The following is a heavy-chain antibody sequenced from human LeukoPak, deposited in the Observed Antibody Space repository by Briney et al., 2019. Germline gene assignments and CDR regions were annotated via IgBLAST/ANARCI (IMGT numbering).Heavy chain of an antibody. D-gene: IGHD3-22*01. CDR3: ASGGYDSSGYYRLTHDY. V-gene: IGHV3-9*01. CDR1: GFTFDDYA. J-gene: IGHJ4*02. CDR2: ISWNSGSI. Sequence: GGSLRLSCAASGFTFDDYAMHWVRQAPGKGLEWVSGISWNSGSIGYADSVKGRFTISRDNAKNSLYLQMNSLRAEDTALYYCASGGYDSSGYYRLTHDYWGQGTLVTVSS.